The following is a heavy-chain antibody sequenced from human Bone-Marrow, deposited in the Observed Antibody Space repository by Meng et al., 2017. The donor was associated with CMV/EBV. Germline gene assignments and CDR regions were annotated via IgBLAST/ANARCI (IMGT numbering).Heavy chain of an antibody. CDR1: GYTFTGYY. D-gene: IGHD3-3*01. Sequence: ASVKVSCKASGYTFTGYYMHWVRQAPGQGLEWMGWINPNSGGTNYAQKFQGRVTMTRDTSISTAYMELSRLRSDDTAVYYCAREGALWTGDTIFGVVIQDNNWFDPWGQGTLVTASS. J-gene: IGHJ5*02. CDR2: INPNSGGT. CDR3: AREGALWTGDTIFGVVIQDNNWFDP. V-gene: IGHV1-2*02.